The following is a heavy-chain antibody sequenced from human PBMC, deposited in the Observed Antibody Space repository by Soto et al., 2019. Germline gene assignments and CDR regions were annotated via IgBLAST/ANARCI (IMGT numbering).Heavy chain of an antibody. Sequence: GGSLRLSCAASGFTFSNAWMNWVRQAPGKGLEWVGRIKSKTDGGTTDYAAPVKGRFTISRDDSKNTLYLQMNSLKTEDTAVYYCTAYYYDSSGQAHRDYWGQGTLVTVSS. V-gene: IGHV3-15*07. CDR1: GFTFSNAW. D-gene: IGHD3-22*01. CDR2: IKSKTDGGTT. CDR3: TAYYYDSSGQAHRDY. J-gene: IGHJ4*02.